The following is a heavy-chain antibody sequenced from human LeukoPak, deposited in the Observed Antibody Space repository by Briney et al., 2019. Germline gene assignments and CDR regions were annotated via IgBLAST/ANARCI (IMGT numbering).Heavy chain of an antibody. CDR3: ARYSNYPPWSGYYIPLGY. D-gene: IGHD3-3*01. V-gene: IGHV3-30*02. CDR2: IRYDGSNK. J-gene: IGHJ4*02. Sequence: PGGSLRLSCAASGFTFSSYGMHWVRQAPGKGLEWVAFIRYDGSNKYYADSVKGRFTISRDNSKNTLYLQMNSLRAEDTAVYYCARYSNYPPWSGYYIPLGYWGQGTLVTVSS. CDR1: GFTFSSYG.